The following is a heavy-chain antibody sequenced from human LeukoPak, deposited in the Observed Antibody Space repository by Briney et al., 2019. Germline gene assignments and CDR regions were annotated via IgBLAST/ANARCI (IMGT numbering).Heavy chain of an antibody. Sequence: PSETLSLTCTVSGGSISSYYWSWIRQPAGKGLEWIGRIYTSGSTNYNPSLKSRVTMSVDTSKNQFSLKLSSVTAADTAVYYCARDFRTIVVVPAGIIRTWWFDPWGQGTLVTVSS. CDR1: GGSISSYY. J-gene: IGHJ5*02. D-gene: IGHD2-2*01. CDR3: ARDFRTIVVVPAGIIRTWWFDP. CDR2: IYTSGST. V-gene: IGHV4-4*07.